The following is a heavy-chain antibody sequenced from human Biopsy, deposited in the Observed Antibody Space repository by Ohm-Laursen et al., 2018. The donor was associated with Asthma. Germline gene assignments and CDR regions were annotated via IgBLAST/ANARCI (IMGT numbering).Heavy chain of an antibody. CDR1: GFTFDDYG. J-gene: IGHJ4*02. V-gene: IGHV3-20*01. CDR3: GRDMGGFGSGWFPVEF. CDR2: INWNGGST. D-gene: IGHD6-19*01. Sequence: SLRLSCAASGFTFDDYGMSWGRQAPGKGLDWVSGINWNGGSTGYADSVKGRFTISRDNAKNSLYLQMNSLRAEDTALYHCGRDMGGFGSGWFPVEFWGQGTLVTVSS.